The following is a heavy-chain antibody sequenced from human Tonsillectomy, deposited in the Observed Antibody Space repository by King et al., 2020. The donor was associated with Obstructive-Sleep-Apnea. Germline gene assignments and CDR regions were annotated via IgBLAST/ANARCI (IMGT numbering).Heavy chain of an antibody. J-gene: IGHJ4*02. Sequence: VQLVESGGGLVQPGGSVRLSCAASGFTVSSNYMSWVRQAPGKGLEGVSVIYIGGGTYYADSVKGRFTISRDTSKNTLYLQMNSRRAEDTAVYYCARVVGAIIYWGQGMLVTVSS. V-gene: IGHV3-66*01. CDR2: IYIGGGT. CDR3: ARVVGAIIY. D-gene: IGHD1-26*01. CDR1: GFTVSSNY.